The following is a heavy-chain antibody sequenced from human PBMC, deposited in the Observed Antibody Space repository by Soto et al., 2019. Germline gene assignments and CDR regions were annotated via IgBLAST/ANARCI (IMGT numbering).Heavy chain of an antibody. J-gene: IGHJ6*04. CDR2: INHSGST. CDR1: GGSFSGYY. V-gene: IGHV4-34*01. Sequence: SETLSLTCAVYGGSFSGYYWSWIRQPPGKGLEWIGEINHSGSTNYNPSLKSRVTISVDTSKNQFSLKLSSVTAADTAVYYCARMVFTMIVVVITSALFYYYGMDVWGKGTTVTDSS. CDR3: ARMVFTMIVVVITSALFYYYGMDV. D-gene: IGHD3-22*01.